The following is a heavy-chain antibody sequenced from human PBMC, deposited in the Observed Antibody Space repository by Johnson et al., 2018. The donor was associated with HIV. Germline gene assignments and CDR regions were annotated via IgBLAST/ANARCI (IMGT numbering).Heavy chain of an antibody. CDR2: IKQDGSEK. Sequence: EVQLVECGGGLVQPGGSLKLSCAASGFTCSGSAMHWVRQTPGKGREWVANIKQDGSEKYCVDSVKGRFSISRDNAKNSLHLQMNSLRAEDTAVYYCAGLRSGNRAFDIWGQGTMVTVSS. CDR3: AGLRSGNRAFDI. D-gene: IGHD2-15*01. J-gene: IGHJ3*02. CDR1: GFTCSGSA. V-gene: IGHV3-7*03.